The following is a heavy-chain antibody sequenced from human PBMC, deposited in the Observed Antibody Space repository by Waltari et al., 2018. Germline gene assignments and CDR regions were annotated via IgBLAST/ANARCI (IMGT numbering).Heavy chain of an antibody. CDR2: SYSGGST. D-gene: IGHD6-19*01. CDR3: ARETFSSGWGSVDY. CDR1: GFTVSSNY. J-gene: IGHJ4*02. V-gene: IGHV3-53*01. Sequence: EVQLVESGGGLIQPGGSLRLSCAASGFTVSSNYMSWVRQAPGKGLEWVSVSYSGGSTYYADSGKGRFTIARDNSKNTLDLQMNSLRAEDTAVYYCARETFSSGWGSVDYWGQGTLVTVSS.